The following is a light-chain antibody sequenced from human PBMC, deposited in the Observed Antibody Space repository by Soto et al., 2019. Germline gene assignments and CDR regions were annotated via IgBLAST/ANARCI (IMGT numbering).Light chain of an antibody. CDR3: QQYYSTWIT. V-gene: IGKV4-1*01. Sequence: DIVMTQSPDSLAVSLGERATINCKSSQSVLHSSNNKNYLAWYQQKPGQPPKLLIYWASTRESGVPDRFSGSGSGTDFTLTISSLQAEDVAVYYCQQYYSTWITFGPGTKVDIK. CDR1: QSVLHSSNNKNY. J-gene: IGKJ3*01. CDR2: WAS.